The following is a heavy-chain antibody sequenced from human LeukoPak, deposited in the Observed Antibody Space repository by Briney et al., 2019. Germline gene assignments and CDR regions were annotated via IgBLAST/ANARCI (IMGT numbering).Heavy chain of an antibody. CDR3: AREKGLLPFDY. CDR2: IWYDGSNK. J-gene: IGHJ4*02. CDR1: GFTFSSYV. V-gene: IGHV3-33*08. Sequence: GGPLRLSCAASGFTFSSYVMHWVRQAPGKGLEWVAVIWYDGSNKYYADSVKGRFTISRDNSKNTLYLQMNSLRAEDTAVYYCAREKGLLPFDYWGQGTLVTVSS.